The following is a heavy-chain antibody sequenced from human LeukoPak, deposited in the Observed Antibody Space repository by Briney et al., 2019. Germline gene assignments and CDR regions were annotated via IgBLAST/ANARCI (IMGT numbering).Heavy chain of an antibody. CDR3: AKEVTAAGGNFEY. D-gene: IGHD6-13*01. Sequence: GGSLRLSCAASGFTFSTSIMHWVRQAPGKGLEWVAVISYDGNNKYYADSVKGRFTISRDNSKSTLYVQMNSLRAEDTAVYYCAKEVTAAGGNFEYWGQGTLVTVS. V-gene: IGHV3-30*18. CDR1: GFTFSTSI. J-gene: IGHJ4*02. CDR2: ISYDGNNK.